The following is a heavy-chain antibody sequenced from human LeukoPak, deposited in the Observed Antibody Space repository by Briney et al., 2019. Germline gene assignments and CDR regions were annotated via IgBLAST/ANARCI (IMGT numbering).Heavy chain of an antibody. D-gene: IGHD5-12*01. CDR1: GFTFSRYG. CDR3: AKCGDVWWLRELDY. J-gene: IGHJ4*02. V-gene: IGHV3-30*18. Sequence: GGSLRLSCAASGFTFSRYGMHWVRQAPGKGLEWVAVISYDGSNKYCGDSVKGRFTISRDNSKNTLYLQMNSLRAEDTAVYYCAKCGDVWWLRELDYWGQGTLVTVSS. CDR2: ISYDGSNK.